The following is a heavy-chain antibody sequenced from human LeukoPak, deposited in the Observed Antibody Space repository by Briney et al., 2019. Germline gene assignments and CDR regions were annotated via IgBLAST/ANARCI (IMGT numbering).Heavy chain of an antibody. CDR3: ETAYFGLGQFYYNLDV. Sequence: GGSLRLSCAAAGPTLRSYAMNWVSQAPGKGLEWVSAISADGGSAYYADSVKGRFSISRDTSKSTLYLQMNSLVTDETAIYYCETAYFGLGQFYYNLDVWGQGTTVTVSS. CDR2: ISADGGSA. CDR1: GPTLRSYA. J-gene: IGHJ6*03. V-gene: IGHV3-23*01. D-gene: IGHD3-9*01.